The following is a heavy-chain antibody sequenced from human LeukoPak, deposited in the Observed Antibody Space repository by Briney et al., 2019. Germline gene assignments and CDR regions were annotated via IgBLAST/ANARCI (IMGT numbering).Heavy chain of an antibody. V-gene: IGHV1-69*05. Sequence: GASVKVSCRASGGTFSSYAISWVRQAPGQGLEWMGGIIPIFGTANYAQKFQGRVTITTDESTSTAYMELSSLRSEDTAVYYCVKGGGYFDWLLDPFDYWGQGTLVTVSS. J-gene: IGHJ4*02. D-gene: IGHD3-9*01. CDR2: IIPIFGTA. CDR1: GGTFSSYA. CDR3: VKGGGYFDWLLDPFDY.